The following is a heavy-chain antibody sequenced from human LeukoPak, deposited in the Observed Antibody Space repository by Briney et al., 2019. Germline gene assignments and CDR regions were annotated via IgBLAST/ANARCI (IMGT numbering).Heavy chain of an antibody. V-gene: IGHV3-48*03. D-gene: IGHD3-16*01. Sequence: GGSLRLSCAASGFTFSSYEMNWVRQAPGKGLEWVSYISGSGSTIYYADSVKGRFTISRDNAKNSLYLQMNSLRAEDTAVYYCARGAGGTNYFDYWGRGTLVTVSS. CDR1: GFTFSSYE. CDR3: ARGAGGTNYFDY. CDR2: ISGSGSTI. J-gene: IGHJ4*02.